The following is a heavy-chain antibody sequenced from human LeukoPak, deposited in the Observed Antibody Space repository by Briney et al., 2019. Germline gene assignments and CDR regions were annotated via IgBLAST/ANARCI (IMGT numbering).Heavy chain of an antibody. D-gene: IGHD6-6*01. V-gene: IGHV3-48*02. CDR2: ISSSSSTI. CDR1: GFTFSSYS. J-gene: IGHJ4*02. Sequence: QSGGSLRLSCAASGFTFSSYSMNWVRQAPGKGLEWVSYISSSSSTIYYADSVKGRFTISRDNAKNSLYLQMNSLRDEDTAVYYCARDIGTAARPRFSDYWGQGTLVTVSS. CDR3: ARDIGTAARPRFSDY.